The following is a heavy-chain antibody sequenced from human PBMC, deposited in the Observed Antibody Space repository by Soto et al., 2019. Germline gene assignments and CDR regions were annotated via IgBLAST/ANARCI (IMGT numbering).Heavy chain of an antibody. Sequence: ASVKVSCKTSGYSFTSYAMHWVRQAPGQRLEWLGWINADNGDTKYSQKFSGRVTITRDTSANTAFMELSSLRSEDTAVYYCVRRHVSATGIDWFDPWGQGTLVTVSS. J-gene: IGHJ5*02. CDR3: VRRHVSATGIDWFDP. CDR2: INADNGDT. D-gene: IGHD6-13*01. V-gene: IGHV1-3*01. CDR1: GYSFTSYA.